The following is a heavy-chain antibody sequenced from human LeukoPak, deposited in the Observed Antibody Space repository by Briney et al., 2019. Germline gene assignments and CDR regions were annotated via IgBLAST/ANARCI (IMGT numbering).Heavy chain of an antibody. J-gene: IGHJ6*03. CDR2: IKQDGSEK. D-gene: IGHD5-12*01. V-gene: IGHV3-7*01. CDR3: ARGCPYSGYDWRGIIDYYYYMDV. Sequence: GGSLRLSCAASGFTVSNNYMSWVRQAPGKGLGWVANIKQDGSEKYYVDSVKGRFTISRDNAKNSLYLQMNSLRAEDTAVYHCARGCPYSGYDWRGIIDYYYYMDVWGKGTTVTVSS. CDR1: GFTVSNNY.